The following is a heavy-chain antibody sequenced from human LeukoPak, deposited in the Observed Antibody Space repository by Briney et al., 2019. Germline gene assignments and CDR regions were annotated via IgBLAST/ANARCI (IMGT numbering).Heavy chain of an antibody. D-gene: IGHD6-13*01. CDR2: ICSSGTYI. J-gene: IGHJ4*02. CDR3: ARGFSSSWSSPDY. Sequence: GGSLRLSCAASGVIFSDYVMTWGRQAPGKGLEWGSSICSSGTYIYYAVSVKGRFNISRDNAKNSLYLQMNSMRVEDTAVYFCARGFSSSWSSPDYWGQGTLITVSA. V-gene: IGHV3-21*06. CDR1: GVIFSDYV.